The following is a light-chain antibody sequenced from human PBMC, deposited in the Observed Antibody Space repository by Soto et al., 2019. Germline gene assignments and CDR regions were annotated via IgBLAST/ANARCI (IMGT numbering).Light chain of an antibody. J-gene: IGKJ1*01. CDR1: QSINSW. V-gene: IGKV1-5*03. CDR3: QQYETYPCT. CDR2: KAS. Sequence: DIQMTQSPSTLSASVGDRVTITCRASQSINSWLAWYQQKPGKAPKVLIYKASSLESGVPSRFGGSESGAEFTLTISSLQPDDFATYYCQQYETYPCTFGQGTKVEIK.